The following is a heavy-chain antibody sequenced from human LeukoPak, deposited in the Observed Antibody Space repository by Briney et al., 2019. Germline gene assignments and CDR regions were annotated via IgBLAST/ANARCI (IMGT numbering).Heavy chain of an antibody. CDR3: ARDWYDNSDAFDI. Sequence: PGGSLRLSCAASGFTFSSYAMHWVRQAPGKGLEYVSAISSNGGSTYYANSVKGRFTISRDNSKNTLYLQMGSLRAEDMAVYYCARDWYDNSDAFDIWGQGTMVTVSS. CDR1: GFTFSSYA. D-gene: IGHD3-9*01. V-gene: IGHV3-64*01. CDR2: ISSNGGST. J-gene: IGHJ3*02.